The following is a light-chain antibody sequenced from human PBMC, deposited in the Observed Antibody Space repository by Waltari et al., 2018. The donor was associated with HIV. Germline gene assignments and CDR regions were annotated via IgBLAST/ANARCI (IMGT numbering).Light chain of an antibody. Sequence: QSVLTPPPSVSAAPVPRVTISCPAISSTNGAGYHVHWYQQLPGTAPKLLTYGNSNRPSGVADRFSGSKSGASASLAITGLQAEDEADYYCQSYDSSLSGSVFGGGTKRTVL. CDR3: QSYDSSLSGSV. CDR1: SSTNGAGYH. V-gene: IGLV1-40*01. CDR2: GNS. J-gene: IGLJ2*01.